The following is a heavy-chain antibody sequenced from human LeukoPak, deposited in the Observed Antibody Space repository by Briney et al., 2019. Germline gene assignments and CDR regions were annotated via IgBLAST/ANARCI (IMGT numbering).Heavy chain of an antibody. Sequence: SETLSLTCAVYGGSFSGYYWSWIRPPPGKGLEWIGEINHSGSTNYNPSLKSRVTISVDTSKNQFSLKLSSVTAADTAVYYCARSLATYSSSWPHYFDYWGQGTLVTVSS. CDR2: INHSGST. CDR1: GGSFSGYY. CDR3: ARSLATYSSSWPHYFDY. V-gene: IGHV4-34*01. J-gene: IGHJ4*02. D-gene: IGHD6-13*01.